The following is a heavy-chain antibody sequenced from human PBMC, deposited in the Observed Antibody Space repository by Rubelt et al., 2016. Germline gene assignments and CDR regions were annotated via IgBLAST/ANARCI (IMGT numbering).Heavy chain of an antibody. Sequence: QLQLQESGPGLVKPSETLSLTCNVSGGSISSSNYYWGWIRQPPGKGLEWIGSFSYSGSTFYSPSLKSRVTLSLNTSKNQFSWKLSSVTAADTAVYYCARTPGQSSWYYFDYWGQGTLVTVSS. V-gene: IGHV4-39*01. CDR3: ARTPGQSSWYYFDY. CDR1: GGSISSSNYY. D-gene: IGHD6-13*01. J-gene: IGHJ4*02. CDR2: FSYSGST.